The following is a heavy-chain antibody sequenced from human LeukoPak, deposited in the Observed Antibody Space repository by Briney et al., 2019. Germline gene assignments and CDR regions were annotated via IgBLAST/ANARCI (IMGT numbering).Heavy chain of an antibody. CDR3: ARGRGYSYGQLDY. Sequence: GGSLRLSCAASGFTFSSYSMNGVRQAPGKGREWVSYISSSTSTIYYADSVRGRFTISRDNAKNSLYLQMNSLRAEDTAVYYCARGRGYSYGQLDYWGQGTLVTVSS. V-gene: IGHV3-48*01. D-gene: IGHD5-18*01. CDR2: ISSSTSTI. J-gene: IGHJ4*02. CDR1: GFTFSSYS.